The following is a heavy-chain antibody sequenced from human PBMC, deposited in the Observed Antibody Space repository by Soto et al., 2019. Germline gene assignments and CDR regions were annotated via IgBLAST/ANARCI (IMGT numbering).Heavy chain of an antibody. J-gene: IGHJ1*01. Sequence: ASVKVSCKASGYTFTSYGISWVRQAPGQGLEWMGWISAYNGNTNYAQKLQGRVTMTTDTSTSTAYMELRSLRSDDTAVYYCARAPYSSGCYREPYFQHWGQGTLVTVSS. CDR1: GYTFTSYG. CDR3: ARAPYSSGCYREPYFQH. D-gene: IGHD6-19*01. V-gene: IGHV1-18*01. CDR2: ISAYNGNT.